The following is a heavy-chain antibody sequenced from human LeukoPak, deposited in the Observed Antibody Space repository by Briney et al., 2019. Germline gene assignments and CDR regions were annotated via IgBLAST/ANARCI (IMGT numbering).Heavy chain of an antibody. Sequence: GGSLRLSCAASGFTFRSSEMNWVRQAPGKGLEWVSIISSGSSAIFSADALKGRFTISRDDAKNLLYLDMNSLRAEDTAVYYCARGHTAVTRHFDFWGQGTLVTVSS. CDR3: ARGHTAVTRHFDF. CDR1: GFTFRSSE. V-gene: IGHV3-21*01. J-gene: IGHJ4*02. D-gene: IGHD4-17*01. CDR2: ISSGSSAI.